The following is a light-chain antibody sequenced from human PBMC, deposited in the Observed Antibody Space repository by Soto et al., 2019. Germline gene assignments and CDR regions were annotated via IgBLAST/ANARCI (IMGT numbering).Light chain of an antibody. V-gene: IGLV1-44*01. CDR1: NSNIRSNT. Sequence: SVLTHPPSASGTPGQRVTISCSGSNSNIRSNTVHWYQQLPGTAPKLLIHTDNKRPSGVPDRFSGSKSGTSASLAISGLQSEDEAEYYCASWDDSLNGYVFATGTKVTVL. J-gene: IGLJ1*01. CDR2: TDN. CDR3: ASWDDSLNGYV.